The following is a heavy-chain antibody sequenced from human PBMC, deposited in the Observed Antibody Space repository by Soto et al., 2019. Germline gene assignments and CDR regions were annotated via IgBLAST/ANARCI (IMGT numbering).Heavy chain of an antibody. J-gene: IGHJ6*02. CDR3: ARDVRVWNRGSYYYYGKDV. CDR2: IYKSGST. V-gene: IGHV4-61*01. CDR1: GGSVSSTLYY. Sequence: SETLSITCTVSGGSVSSTLYYWSWIRQPPGKGLEWIGYIYKSGSTNYKPSLKSRVTISVDTSKNQFSLNLKSVTAADTAVYFCARDVRVWNRGSYYYYGKDVWGQGTTVTVSS. D-gene: IGHD3-10*01.